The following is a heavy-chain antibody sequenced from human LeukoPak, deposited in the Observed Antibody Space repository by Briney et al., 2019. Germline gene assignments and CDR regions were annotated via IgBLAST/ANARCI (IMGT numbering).Heavy chain of an antibody. CDR3: ARGPHTSYDFWSGYWVYYGMDV. D-gene: IGHD3-3*01. Sequence: ASVKVSCKASGGTFSSYAISWVRQAPGQGLEWMGRIIPILGIANYAQKFQGRVTITADKSTSTAYMELSSLRSEDTAVYYCARGPHTSYDFWSGYWVYYGMDVWGQGTTVTVSS. CDR2: IIPILGIA. CDR1: GGTFSSYA. J-gene: IGHJ6*02. V-gene: IGHV1-69*04.